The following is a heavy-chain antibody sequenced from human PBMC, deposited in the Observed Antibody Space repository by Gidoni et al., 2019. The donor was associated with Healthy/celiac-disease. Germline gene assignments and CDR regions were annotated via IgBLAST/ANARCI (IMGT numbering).Heavy chain of an antibody. CDR1: GFTFSRYA. CDR2: ISGSGGST. J-gene: IGHJ6*02. Sequence: EVQLLESGGGLVQPGGSLRLSCAASGFTFSRYAMIWVLQAPGKGLEWVSAISGSGGSTYYADSVKGRFTISRDNSKNTLYLQMNSLRAEDTAVYYCAKTPPYYYDSSGYYNDYYYGMDVWGQGTTVTVSS. V-gene: IGHV3-23*01. D-gene: IGHD3-22*01. CDR3: AKTPPYYYDSSGYYNDYYYGMDV.